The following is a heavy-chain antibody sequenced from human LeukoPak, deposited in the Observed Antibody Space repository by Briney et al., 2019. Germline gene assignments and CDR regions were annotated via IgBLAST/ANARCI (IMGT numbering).Heavy chain of an antibody. CDR3: AKGYSSGWYVFDY. CDR1: GFTFSSYA. CDR2: ISGSGGST. V-gene: IGHV3-23*01. Sequence: GGSLRLSCAASGFTFSSYAMSWVRQAPGKGLEWVSAISGSGGSTYYADSVRGRFTISRDNSKNTLYLQMDSLRAEDTAVYYCAKGYSSGWYVFDYWGQGTLVTVSS. J-gene: IGHJ4*02. D-gene: IGHD6-19*01.